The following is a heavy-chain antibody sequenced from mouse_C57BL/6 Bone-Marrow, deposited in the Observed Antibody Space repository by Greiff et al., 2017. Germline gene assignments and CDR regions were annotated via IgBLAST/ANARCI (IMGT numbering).Heavy chain of an antibody. CDR3: ARDYYGSSLFDY. CDR1: GFTFSSYA. CDR2: ISDGGSYT. Sequence: DVKLVESGGGLVKPGGSLKLSCAASGFTFSSYAMSWVRQTPEKRLEWVATISDGGSYTYYPDNVKGRFTISRDNAKNNLYLQMSHLKSEDTAMYYCARDYYGSSLFDYWGQGTTLTVSS. J-gene: IGHJ2*01. V-gene: IGHV5-4*01. D-gene: IGHD1-1*01.